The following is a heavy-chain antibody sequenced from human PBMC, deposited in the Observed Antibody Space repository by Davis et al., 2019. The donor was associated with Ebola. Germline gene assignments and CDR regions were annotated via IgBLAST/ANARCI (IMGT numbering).Heavy chain of an antibody. Sequence: SETLSLTCTVSGGSISSYYWSWIRQPPGKGLEWIGYIYYSGSTNYNPSLTSRVTISVDTSKNQFSLKLSSVTAADTAVYYCARSLMSGYYNYWYFDLWGRGTLVTVSS. D-gene: IGHD3-9*01. CDR2: IYYSGST. CDR1: GGSISSYY. CDR3: ARSLMSGYYNYWYFDL. V-gene: IGHV4-59*01. J-gene: IGHJ2*01.